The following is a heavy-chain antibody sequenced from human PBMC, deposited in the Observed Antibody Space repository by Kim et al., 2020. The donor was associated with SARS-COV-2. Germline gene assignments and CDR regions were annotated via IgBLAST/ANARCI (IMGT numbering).Heavy chain of an antibody. CDR3: ANIRYSSGLN. J-gene: IGHJ4*01. CDR1: GDSISSYY. Sequence: SETLSLTCTVSGDSISSYYWSWVRQPPGKGLEFIGHIYYSGSINYNPALKSRVSISIDTSKNQSSLMLNSVIAADTAVYFYANIRYSSGLNWGHGTLVTVYS. V-gene: IGHV4-59*13. D-gene: IGHD6-19*01. CDR2: IYYSGSI.